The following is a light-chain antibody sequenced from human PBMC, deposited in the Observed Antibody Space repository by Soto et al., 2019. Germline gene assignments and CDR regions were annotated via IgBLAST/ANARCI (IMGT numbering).Light chain of an antibody. V-gene: IGKV1-5*03. J-gene: IGKJ1*01. CDR2: EAS. CDR3: QQYNGYWT. CDR1: QSISDS. Sequence: DIPMTQSPSTLSASVGAIVTITCRSSQSISDSLAWYQQKPGKAPKLLIYEASNLKSGVPSRFSGSGSGTEYTLTISSLQPDDFASYYCQQYNGYWTFGQGTKVEIK.